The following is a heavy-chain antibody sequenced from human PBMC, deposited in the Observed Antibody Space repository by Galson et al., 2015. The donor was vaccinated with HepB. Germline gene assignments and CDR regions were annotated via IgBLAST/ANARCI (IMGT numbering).Heavy chain of an antibody. V-gene: IGHV1-69*04. Sequence: SVKVSCKASGGTFSSYAISWVRQAPGQGLEWMGRIIPILGIANYAQKFQGRVTITADKSTSTAYMELSSLRSEDTAVYYCAIIGYAKSVYYFDYWGQGTLVTVSS. D-gene: IGHD5/OR15-5a*01. CDR2: IIPILGIA. CDR1: GGTFSSYA. CDR3: AIIGYAKSVYYFDY. J-gene: IGHJ4*02.